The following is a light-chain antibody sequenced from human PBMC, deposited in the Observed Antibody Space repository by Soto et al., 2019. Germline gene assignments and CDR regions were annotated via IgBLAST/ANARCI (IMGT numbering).Light chain of an antibody. CDR3: QQYYSTRT. CDR1: QSVLYSPNNKNY. J-gene: IGKJ1*01. V-gene: IGKV4-1*01. Sequence: DIVMTQSPDSLAVSLGERATINCKSSQSVLYSPNNKNYLAWYQQKPGQPPKLLIYWASTRESGVPDRFSGSGSGTDFTLTISSLQAEDVAVYYCQQYYSTRTFDQGTKVEIK. CDR2: WAS.